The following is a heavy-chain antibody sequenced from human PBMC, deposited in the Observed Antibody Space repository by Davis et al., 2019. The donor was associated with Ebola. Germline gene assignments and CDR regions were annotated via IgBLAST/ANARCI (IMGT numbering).Heavy chain of an antibody. CDR2: MFPGDSDT. J-gene: IGHJ4*02. CDR3: ARGTDGYNPGGYFDS. CDR1: GYRFTTYW. Sequence: GESLKISCKGSGYRFTTYWIGWVRQMPGKGLECMGIMFPGDSDTRYSPSFQGQVTISADKSISTAYLQWSSLKASDTAMYYCARGTDGYNPGGYFDSWGQGTLVTVSS. D-gene: IGHD5-24*01. V-gene: IGHV5-51*01.